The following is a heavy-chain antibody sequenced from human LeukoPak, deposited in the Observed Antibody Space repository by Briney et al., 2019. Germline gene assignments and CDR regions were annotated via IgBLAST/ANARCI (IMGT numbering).Heavy chain of an antibody. CDR3: ARDGSYGGLDV. V-gene: IGHV4-59*01. D-gene: IGHD4-17*01. J-gene: IGHJ6*04. Sequence: SETLSLTCTVSGGSISSYYWSWIRQPPGKGLEWIGYIYYSGSTNYNPSLKSRVTISVDTSKNQFSLKLSSVTAADTAVYYCARDGSYGGLDVWGKGTTVTVSS. CDR2: IYYSGST. CDR1: GGSISSYY.